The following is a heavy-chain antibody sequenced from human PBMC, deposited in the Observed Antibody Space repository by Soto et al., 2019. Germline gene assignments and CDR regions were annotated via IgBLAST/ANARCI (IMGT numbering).Heavy chain of an antibody. Sequence: QVQLQESGPGLVKPSQTLSLTCTVSGGSISSGGYYWGWIRQHPGKGLEWIGYIYYSGSTYYNPSLKSRVTISVETSKNQFSLKLSSVTAADTAVYYCARNRGYGDKWGQFMKYYFDYWGQGTLVTVSS. CDR3: ARNRGYGDKWGQFMKYYFDY. CDR1: GGSISSGGYY. D-gene: IGHD4-17*01. CDR2: IYYSGST. J-gene: IGHJ4*02. V-gene: IGHV4-31*03.